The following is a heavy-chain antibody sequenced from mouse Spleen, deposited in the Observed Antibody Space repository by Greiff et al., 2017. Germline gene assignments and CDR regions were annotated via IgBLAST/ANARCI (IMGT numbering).Heavy chain of an antibody. CDR3: AKENYYGSGNFDV. Sequence: VQLQQPGAELVKPGASVKVSCKASGYTFTSYWMHWVKQRPGQGLEWIGRIHPSDSDTNYNQKFKGKATLTVDKSSSTAYMQLSSLTSEDSAVYYCAKENYYGSGNFDVWGAGTTVTVSS. CDR1: GYTFTSYW. CDR2: IHPSDSDT. J-gene: IGHJ1*01. D-gene: IGHD1-1*01. V-gene: IGHV1-74*01.